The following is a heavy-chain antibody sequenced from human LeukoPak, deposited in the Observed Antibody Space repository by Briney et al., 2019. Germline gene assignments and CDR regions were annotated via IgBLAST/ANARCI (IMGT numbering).Heavy chain of an antibody. CDR2: IRYDGSNK. Sequence: GGSLRLSCAASGFTFSSYGMHWVRQAPGKGLEWVAFIRYDGSNKYYADSVKGRFTISRDNAKNSLYQQMNSLRAEDTAVYYCAREGKTYFDYWGQGTLVTVSS. J-gene: IGHJ4*02. V-gene: IGHV3-30*02. CDR1: GFTFSSYG. CDR3: AREGKTYFDY. D-gene: IGHD3-10*01.